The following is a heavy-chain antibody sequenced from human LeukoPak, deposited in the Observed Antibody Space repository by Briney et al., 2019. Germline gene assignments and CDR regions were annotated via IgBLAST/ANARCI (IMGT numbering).Heavy chain of an antibody. CDR1: GFTFKSTF. V-gene: IGHV3-21*01. Sequence: GGSLRLSCAVSGFTFKSTFMNWVRQAPGKGLEWVSSISSSGSHIHYADSVKGRFTVSRDNDNDTLYLHMTGLSAEGSATYYCTRDYGARDDWGQGTLVTVSS. CDR2: ISSSGSHI. CDR3: TRDYGARDD. J-gene: IGHJ4*02. D-gene: IGHD4-17*01.